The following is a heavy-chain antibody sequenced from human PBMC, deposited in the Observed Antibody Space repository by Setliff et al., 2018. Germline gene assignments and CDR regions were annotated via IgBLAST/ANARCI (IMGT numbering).Heavy chain of an antibody. CDR3: TREASVDFWSGYPYYYYMDV. J-gene: IGHJ6*03. CDR1: GFIFSFHS. D-gene: IGHD3-3*01. Sequence: GGSLRLSCAASGFIFSFHSMNWVRQAPGKGQEWVSYISSSSSTIYYADSVKGRFTISRDNAKNSLYLQMNSLKTGDTAVYYCTREASVDFWSGYPYYYYMDVWGKGTTVTVSS. CDR2: ISSSSSTI. V-gene: IGHV3-48*01.